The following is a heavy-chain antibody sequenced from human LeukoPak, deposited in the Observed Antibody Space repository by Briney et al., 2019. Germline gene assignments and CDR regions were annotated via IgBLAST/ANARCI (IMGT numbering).Heavy chain of an antibody. Sequence: SAGSLRLSCATTGLTFSTFPIHLVRQAPGLLPQWVAFIKNDGGNEYHADSVKGRFTISRDNSKSTVYLQMNSLTAEDTAVYYCARSYVLNFFNPWGQGTLVTVSS. CDR3: ARSYVLNFFNP. J-gene: IGHJ5*02. V-gene: IGHV3-30*02. CDR2: IKNDGGNE. D-gene: IGHD3-10*02. CDR1: GLTFSTFP.